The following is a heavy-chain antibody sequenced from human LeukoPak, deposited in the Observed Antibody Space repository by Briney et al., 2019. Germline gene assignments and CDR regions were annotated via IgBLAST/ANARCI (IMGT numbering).Heavy chain of an antibody. V-gene: IGHV1-18*01. CDR1: GYTFTSYG. D-gene: IGHD6-13*01. CDR3: ARAGYSSSWVPFDY. Sequence: ASVKLSCKASGYTFTSYGISWVRQAPGQGLEWMGWISAYNGNTNYAQKLQGRVTMTTDTSTSTAYMELRSLRSDDTAVYYCARAGYSSSWVPFDYWGQGTLVTVSS. CDR2: ISAYNGNT. J-gene: IGHJ4*02.